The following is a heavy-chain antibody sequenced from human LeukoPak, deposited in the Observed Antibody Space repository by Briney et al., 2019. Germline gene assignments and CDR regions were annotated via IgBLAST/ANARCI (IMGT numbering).Heavy chain of an antibody. V-gene: IGHV4-34*01. CDR3: AREPSRFWSGYYPVSGYYFDY. D-gene: IGHD3-3*01. CDR2: INHSGST. Sequence: SSETLSLTCAVYGGSFSGYYWSWIRQPPGKGLEWIGEINHSGSTNYNPSLKSRVTISVDTSKNQFSLRLSSVTAADTAVYYCAREPSRFWSGYYPVSGYYFDYWGQGTLVTVSS. J-gene: IGHJ4*02. CDR1: GGSFSGYY.